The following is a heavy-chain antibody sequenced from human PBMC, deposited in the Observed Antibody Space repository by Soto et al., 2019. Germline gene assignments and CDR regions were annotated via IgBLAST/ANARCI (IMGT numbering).Heavy chain of an antibody. CDR3: AKERGTGVYGVKAVDI. J-gene: IGHJ3*02. CDR2: ISGRGENT. V-gene: IGHV3-23*01. D-gene: IGHD7-27*01. Sequence: DVQLLESGGGLVQPGGSLRLSCAASGFTFSVFAMSWVRQAPGKGLELVSTISGRGENTYYADSVKGRFTISRDNSKNTLNLQMDRLIGEDTAVYYCAKERGTGVYGVKAVDIWGQGTMVTVAS. CDR1: GFTFSVFA.